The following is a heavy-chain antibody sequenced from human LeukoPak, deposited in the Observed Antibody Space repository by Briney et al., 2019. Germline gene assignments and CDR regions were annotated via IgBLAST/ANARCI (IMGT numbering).Heavy chain of an antibody. Sequence: GGSLRLSCAASGFTFSSYSMNWVRQAPGKGLEGVSSISSSSSYIYYADSVKGRFTISRDNAKNSLYLQMNSLRAEDTAVYYCARPLEMATITGAFDIWGQGTMVTVSS. J-gene: IGHJ3*02. CDR3: ARPLEMATITGAFDI. CDR2: ISSSSSYI. D-gene: IGHD5-24*01. V-gene: IGHV3-21*01. CDR1: GFTFSSYS.